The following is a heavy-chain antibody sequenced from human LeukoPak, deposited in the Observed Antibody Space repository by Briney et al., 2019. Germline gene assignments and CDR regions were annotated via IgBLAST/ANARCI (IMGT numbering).Heavy chain of an antibody. CDR3: ARRPINCIITNCYVDY. CDR1: VYTCTNFY. D-gene: IGHD2-2*01. CDR2: MNPNSGDT. V-gene: IGHV1-2*02. Sequence: ASVKVSCKASVYTCTNFYIHWVRQAPGQGLEWMGWMNPNSGDTSYAREFQDRVTMTRDTSLSTAYMELSRLRSDDTAVYFCARRPINCIITNCYVDYWGQGTLVTVSS. J-gene: IGHJ4*02.